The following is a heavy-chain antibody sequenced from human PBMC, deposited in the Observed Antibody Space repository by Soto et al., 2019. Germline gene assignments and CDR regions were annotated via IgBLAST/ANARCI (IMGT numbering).Heavy chain of an antibody. D-gene: IGHD2-8*02. J-gene: IGHJ4*02. V-gene: IGHV4-30-4*01. CDR2: IYYSGST. CDR3: ARERGFGTYWDSFDY. Sequence: QVQLQESGPGLVKPSQTLSLTCTVSGGSISSGDYYWRWIRQPPRNGLEWIGYIYYSGSTYYNPSLKSRVTISVDTSANRCWLKLSCVTAADAGVYYCARERGFGTYWDSFDYWGQGTLVTVSS. CDR1: GGSISSGDYY.